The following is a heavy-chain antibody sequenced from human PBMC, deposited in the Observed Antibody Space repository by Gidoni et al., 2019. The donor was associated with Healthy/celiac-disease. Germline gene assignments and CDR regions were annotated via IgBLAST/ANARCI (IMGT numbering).Heavy chain of an antibody. Sequence: VQLQYSGPALVKTSETLSVSCTVSGGSISSYYWNWIRQPAGKGLEWIGRIYTSGSTNYNPSLKSRVTMSVDTSKNQFSLKLSSVTAADTAVYYCAREKYSSSAFDIWGQGTMVTVSS. CDR2: IYTSGST. D-gene: IGHD6-6*01. CDR1: GGSISSYY. CDR3: AREKYSSSAFDI. V-gene: IGHV4-4*07. J-gene: IGHJ3*02.